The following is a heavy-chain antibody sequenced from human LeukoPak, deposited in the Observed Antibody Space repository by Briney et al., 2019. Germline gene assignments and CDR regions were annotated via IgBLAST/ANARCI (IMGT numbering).Heavy chain of an antibody. J-gene: IGHJ4*02. V-gene: IGHV3-30*18. D-gene: IGHD2-15*01. CDR2: ISYDGSNK. CDR1: GFTFSSYG. CDR3: AKDLGYCSGSSCSYFDY. Sequence: GRSLRLSCAASGFTFSSYGMHWVRQAPGKGLEWVAVISYDGSNKYYADSVKGRFPISRDNSKNTLYLQMNSLRAEDTAVYYCAKDLGYCSGSSCSYFDYWSQGTLVTVSS.